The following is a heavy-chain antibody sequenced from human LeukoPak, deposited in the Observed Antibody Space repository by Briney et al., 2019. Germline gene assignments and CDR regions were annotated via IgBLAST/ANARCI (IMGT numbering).Heavy chain of an antibody. J-gene: IGHJ4*02. V-gene: IGHV3-23*01. Sequence: GGSLRLSCAASGFTFNGYVMNWVRQAPGKGLEWVSFISGSGGSTDYADSVKGRFTISRDDSKNTLYLQMNSLRAEDTALYYCAFQNTGHYFPFDYWGQGTLVTVSS. D-gene: IGHD3-22*01. CDR2: ISGSGGST. CDR3: AFQNTGHYFPFDY. CDR1: GFTFNGYV.